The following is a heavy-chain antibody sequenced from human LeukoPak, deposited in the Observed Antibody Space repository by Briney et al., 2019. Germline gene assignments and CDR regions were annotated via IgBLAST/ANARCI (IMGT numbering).Heavy chain of an antibody. CDR2: IYYSGST. J-gene: IGHJ4*02. D-gene: IGHD3-22*01. CDR3: ARVTGYMIEDYFDY. V-gene: IGHV4-61*05. CDR1: GGSISSSSYH. Sequence: PSETLSLTCNVSGGSISSSSYHWGWIRQPPGKGLEWIGYIYYSGSTDYNPSLKSRVTISVETSKNQFSLKLSSVTAADTAVYYYARVTGYMIEDYFDYWGQGTLVTVSS.